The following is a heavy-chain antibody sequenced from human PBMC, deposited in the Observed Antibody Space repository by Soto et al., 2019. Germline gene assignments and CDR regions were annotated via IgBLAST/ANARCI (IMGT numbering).Heavy chain of an antibody. CDR2: INHSGST. Sequence: SETLSLTCAVYGGSFSGYYWSWIRQPPGKGLEWIGEINHSGSTNYNPSLKSRVTISVDTSKNQFSLKLSSVTAADTAVYYCATGTYSQRLDYWGQGTLVTVSS. D-gene: IGHD2-15*01. CDR3: ATGTYSQRLDY. CDR1: GGSFSGYY. J-gene: IGHJ4*02. V-gene: IGHV4-34*01.